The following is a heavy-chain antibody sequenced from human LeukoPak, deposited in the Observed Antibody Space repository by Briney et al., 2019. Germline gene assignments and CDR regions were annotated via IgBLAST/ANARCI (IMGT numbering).Heavy chain of an antibody. D-gene: IGHD6-13*01. CDR1: GDSINSHY. CDR2: IFYSGNT. Sequence: SETLSLTCTVFGDSINSHYWSWVRQAPGKGLEWIGYIFYSGNTNYSPSLKSRVTISIDTSKNQFSLKLSSVTAADTAVYYCARVRQQQGWFDPWGQGTLVTVSS. V-gene: IGHV4-59*11. J-gene: IGHJ5*02. CDR3: ARVRQQQGWFDP.